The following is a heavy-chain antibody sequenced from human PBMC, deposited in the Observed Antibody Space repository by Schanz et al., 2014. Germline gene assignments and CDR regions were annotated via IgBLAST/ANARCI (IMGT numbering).Heavy chain of an antibody. Sequence: EVQLVESGGGLIQPGGSLRLSCAASGYTVSRNYMSWVRQAPGKGLEWVSLIYSGGDTKYTESVKGRFTISRDNSKNTLYLQMNSLRAEATAVYYCARHSGSYSVGGDYWGQGTLVTVSS. CDR2: IYSGGDT. CDR3: ARHSGSYSVGGDY. D-gene: IGHD1-26*01. J-gene: IGHJ4*02. V-gene: IGHV3-53*01. CDR1: GYTVSRNY.